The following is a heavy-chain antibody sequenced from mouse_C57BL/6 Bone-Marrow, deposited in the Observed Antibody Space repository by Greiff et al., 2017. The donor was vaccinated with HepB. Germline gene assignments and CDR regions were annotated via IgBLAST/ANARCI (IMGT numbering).Heavy chain of an antibody. CDR2: IYPGGGYT. CDR1: GYTFTNYW. Sequence: VQLQQSGAELVRPGTSVKMSCKASGYTFTNYWIGWAKQRPGHGLEWIGDIYPGGGYTNYNEKFKGKATLTADKSSSTAYMQFSSLTSEDSAIYYCARESNFHFDYSGQGTTLTVSS. D-gene: IGHD2-5*01. V-gene: IGHV1-63*01. CDR3: ARESNFHFDY. J-gene: IGHJ2*01.